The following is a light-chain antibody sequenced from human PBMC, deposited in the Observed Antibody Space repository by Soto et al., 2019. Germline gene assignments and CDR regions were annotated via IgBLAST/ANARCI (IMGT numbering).Light chain of an antibody. Sequence: QSVLTQPPSASASLGASVKLTCTLSSGHSSYAIAWHQQQPEKGPRYLMKVDSDGSHNKGDGIPDRFSGSSSGTERYLTISSLQSEDEADYYCQTWVTGTRVFGGGTKLTVL. CDR3: QTWVTGTRV. CDR2: VDSDGSH. CDR1: SGHSSYA. V-gene: IGLV4-69*01. J-gene: IGLJ3*02.